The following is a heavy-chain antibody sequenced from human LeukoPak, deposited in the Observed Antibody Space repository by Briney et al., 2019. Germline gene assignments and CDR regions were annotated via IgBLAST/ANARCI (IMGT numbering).Heavy chain of an antibody. D-gene: IGHD6-19*01. CDR2: IYYSGST. Sequence: SETLSLTCTVSGGSISSSSYYWGWIRQPPGKGLEWIGSIYYSGSTNYNPSLKSRVTISVDTSKNQFSLKLSSVTAADTAVYYCARSGSGRGTVDYWGQGTLVTVSS. J-gene: IGHJ4*02. CDR3: ARSGSGRGTVDY. V-gene: IGHV4-39*07. CDR1: GGSISSSSYY.